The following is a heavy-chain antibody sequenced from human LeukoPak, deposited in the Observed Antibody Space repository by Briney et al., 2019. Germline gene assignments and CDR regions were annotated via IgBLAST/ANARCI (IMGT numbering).Heavy chain of an antibody. CDR2: IYYSGST. D-gene: IGHD1-26*01. CDR1: GGSISSYY. Sequence: SETLSLTCTVSGGSISSYYWSWIRQPPGKGLGWIGYIYYSGSTYYNPSLKSRVTISVDTSKNQFSLKLSSVTAADTAVYYCARAGGGSYYDYWGQGTLVTVSS. V-gene: IGHV4-59*12. J-gene: IGHJ4*02. CDR3: ARAGGGSYYDY.